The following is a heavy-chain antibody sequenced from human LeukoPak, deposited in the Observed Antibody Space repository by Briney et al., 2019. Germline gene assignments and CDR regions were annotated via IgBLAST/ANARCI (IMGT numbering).Heavy chain of an antibody. CDR3: ARGSPLYMGY. J-gene: IGHJ4*02. CDR2: INHSGST. V-gene: IGHV4-34*01. CDR1: GFTFSSYS. D-gene: IGHD3-10*01. Sequence: PGGSLRLSCAASGFTFSSYSMNWVRQPPGKGLEWIGEINHSGSTNYNPSLKSRVTISVDTSKNQFSLKLSSVTAADTAVYYCARGSPLYMGYWGQGTLVTVSS.